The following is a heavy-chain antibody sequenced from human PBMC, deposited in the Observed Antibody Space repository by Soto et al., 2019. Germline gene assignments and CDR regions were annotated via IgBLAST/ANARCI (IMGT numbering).Heavy chain of an antibody. CDR1: GFTFSVSA. D-gene: IGHD4-17*01. Sequence: GGSLSLPCAASGFTFSVSAMQWGPQASGKGLEWLGRIRSKENHYATGYAESVRGRFTMSRDDSNNTASLLMNSLKTEDTAVYYCTTQCMTTAAVKLNYVDSWGQGTLVTVSS. CDR3: TTQCMTTAAVKLNYVDS. CDR2: IRSKENHYAT. V-gene: IGHV3-73*01. J-gene: IGHJ4*02.